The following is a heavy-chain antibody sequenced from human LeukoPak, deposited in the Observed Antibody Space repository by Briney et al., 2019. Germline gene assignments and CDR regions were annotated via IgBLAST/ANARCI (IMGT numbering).Heavy chain of an antibody. V-gene: IGHV1-8*03. Sequence: GASVKVPCKASGYTFTSYDINWVRQATGQGLEWMGWMNPNSGNTGYAQKFQGRVTITRNTSISTAYMELSSLRSEGTAVYYCVAGYSSGGGDWGQGTLVTVSS. J-gene: IGHJ4*02. CDR1: GYTFTSYD. CDR3: VAGYSSGGGD. CDR2: MNPNSGNT. D-gene: IGHD6-19*01.